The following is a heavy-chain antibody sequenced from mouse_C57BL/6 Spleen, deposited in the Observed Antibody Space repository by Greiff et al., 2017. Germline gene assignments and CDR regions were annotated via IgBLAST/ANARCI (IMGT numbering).Heavy chain of an antibody. CDR3: AMGIYYEDYFDY. CDR1: GYTFTSYW. CDR2: IDPSDSET. Sequence: QVQLQQPGAELVRPGSSVKLSCKASGYTFTSYWMHWVKQRPIQGLEWIGNIDPSDSETHYNQKFKDKATLTVDKSSSTAYMQLSSLTSEDSAVYYCAMGIYYEDYFDYWGQGTTLTVSS. D-gene: IGHD2-4*01. J-gene: IGHJ2*01. V-gene: IGHV1-52*01.